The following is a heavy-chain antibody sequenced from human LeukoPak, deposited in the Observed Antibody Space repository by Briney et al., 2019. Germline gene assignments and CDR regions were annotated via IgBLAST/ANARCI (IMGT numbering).Heavy chain of an antibody. V-gene: IGHV4-61*02. Sequence: SETLSLTCTVSGGSISSGSYYWSWIRQPAGKGLEWIGRIYTSGGTNYNPSLKSRVTISVDTSKNQFSLKLSSVTAADTAVYYCARDRIYYYDSSGYYLDYWGQGTLVTVSS. CDR3: ARDRIYYYDSSGYYLDY. D-gene: IGHD3-22*01. J-gene: IGHJ4*02. CDR2: IYTSGGT. CDR1: GGSISSGSYY.